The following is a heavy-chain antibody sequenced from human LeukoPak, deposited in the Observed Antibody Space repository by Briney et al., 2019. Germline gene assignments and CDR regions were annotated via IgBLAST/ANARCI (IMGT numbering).Heavy chain of an antibody. CDR2: ISWNSGTI. D-gene: IGHD2-2*01. Sequence: PGGSLRLSCAASGFTFDDYAMHWVRQAPGKGLGWVSGISWNSGTIGYADSVKGRFTISRDNAKNSLYLQMNSLRAEDTALYYCAKDHKVVSYYYGMDVWGQGTTVTVSS. CDR1: GFTFDDYA. V-gene: IGHV3-9*01. J-gene: IGHJ6*02. CDR3: AKDHKVVSYYYGMDV.